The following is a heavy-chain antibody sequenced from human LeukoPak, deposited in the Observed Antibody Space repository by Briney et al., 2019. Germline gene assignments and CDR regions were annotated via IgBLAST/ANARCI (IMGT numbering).Heavy chain of an antibody. J-gene: IGHJ6*03. CDR2: INHSGST. CDR3: ARVALSDFWSGYYRYYYYMDV. CDR1: GGSFSGYY. Sequence: TSGTLSLTCAVYGGSFSGYYWSWIRQPPGKGLEWIGEINHSGSTNYNPSLKSRVTISVDTSKNQFSLKLSSVTAADTAVYYCARVALSDFWSGYYRYYYYMDVWGKGTTVTVSS. V-gene: IGHV4-34*01. D-gene: IGHD3-3*01.